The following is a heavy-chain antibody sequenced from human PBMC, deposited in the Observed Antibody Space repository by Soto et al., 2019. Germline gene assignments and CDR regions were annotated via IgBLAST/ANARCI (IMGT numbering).Heavy chain of an antibody. V-gene: IGHV1-69*13. CDR3: ARSEYGGNSGYYYGMDV. CDR2: IIPIFGTA. J-gene: IGHJ6*02. CDR1: GGTFSSYA. Sequence: SVKVSCKASGGTFSSYAISWVRQAPGQGLEWMGGIIPIFGTANYAQKFQGRVTITADESTSTAYMELSSLRSEDTAVYYCARSEYGGNSGYYYGMDVWGQVTTVTVSS. D-gene: IGHD4-17*01.